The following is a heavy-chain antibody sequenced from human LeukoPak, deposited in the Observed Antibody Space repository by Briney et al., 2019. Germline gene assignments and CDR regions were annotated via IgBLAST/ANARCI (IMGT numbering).Heavy chain of an antibody. J-gene: IGHJ4*02. CDR1: GYSFTSYW. Sequence: GQSLKISCKGSGYSFTSYWIGWVRQMPGKGLEWMGIIYPGDSDTRYSPSFQGQVTISADKSISTAYLQWSSLKGSDTAMYYWASSLGVYDRSGYRVFDYWGQGTLVTVSS. CDR2: IYPGDSDT. V-gene: IGHV5-51*01. D-gene: IGHD3-22*01. CDR3: ASSLGVYDRSGYRVFDY.